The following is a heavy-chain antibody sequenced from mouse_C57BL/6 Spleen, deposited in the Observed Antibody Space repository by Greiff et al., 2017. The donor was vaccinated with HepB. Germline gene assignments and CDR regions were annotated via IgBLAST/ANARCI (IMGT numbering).Heavy chain of an antibody. Sequence: EVKVEESGGGLVQPGGSLKLSCAASGFTFSDYYMYWVRQTPEKRLEWVAYISNGGGSTYYPDTVKGRFTISRDNAKNTLYLQMSRLKSEDTAMYYCARSPDGYDWYFDVWGTGTTVTVSS. D-gene: IGHD2-3*01. J-gene: IGHJ1*03. CDR2: ISNGGGST. CDR3: ARSPDGYDWYFDV. V-gene: IGHV5-12*01. CDR1: GFTFSDYY.